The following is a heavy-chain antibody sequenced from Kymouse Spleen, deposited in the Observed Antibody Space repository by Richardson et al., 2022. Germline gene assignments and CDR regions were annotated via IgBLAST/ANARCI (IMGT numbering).Heavy chain of an antibody. V-gene: IGHV4-34*01. CDR1: GGSFSGYY. Sequence: QVQLQQWGAGLLKPSETLSLTCAVYGGSFSGYYWSWIRQPPGKGLEWIGEINHSGSTNYNPSLKSRVTISVDTSKNQFSLKLSSVTAADTAVYYCARSSTSCYFDYWGQGTLVTVSS. CDR2: INHSGST. D-gene: IGHD2-2*02. J-gene: IGHJ4*02. CDR3: ARSSTSCYFDY.